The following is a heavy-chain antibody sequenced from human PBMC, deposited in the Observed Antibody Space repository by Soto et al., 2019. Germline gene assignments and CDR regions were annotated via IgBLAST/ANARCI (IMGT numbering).Heavy chain of an antibody. Sequence: EVQLVDSGGGLIQPGGSLRLSCAASGFSVSSSHMIWVRQAPGKGLEWVSVIYSGGATYYAVSVKGRFTISRDRSKTTVYLKMDGLRTEDTAVYHCAKLGPYGSESYSFRYNWIDPWGQGTLVTVSS. D-gene: IGHD3-10*01. V-gene: IGHV3-53*01. CDR1: GFSVSSSH. CDR3: AKLGPYGSESYSFRYNWIDP. CDR2: IYSGGAT. J-gene: IGHJ5*02.